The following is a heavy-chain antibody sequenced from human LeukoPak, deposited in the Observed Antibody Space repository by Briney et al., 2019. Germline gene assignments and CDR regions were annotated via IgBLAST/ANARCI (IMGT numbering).Heavy chain of an antibody. CDR1: GYTFTGYY. CDR2: INPNSGGT. V-gene: IGHV1-2*02. D-gene: IGHD5-12*01. CDR3: ARDVPSGYDLDY. Sequence: ASVMVSCKASGYTFTGYYMHWVRQAPGQGLEWTGWINPNSGGTNHAQKFQGRVTMTRDTSISTAYMELSRLRSDDTAVYYCARDVPSGYDLDYWGQGTLVTVSS. J-gene: IGHJ4*02.